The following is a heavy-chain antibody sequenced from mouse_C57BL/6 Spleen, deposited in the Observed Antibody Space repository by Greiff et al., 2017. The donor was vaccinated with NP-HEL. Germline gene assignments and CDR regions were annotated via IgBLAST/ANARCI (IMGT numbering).Heavy chain of an antibody. CDR3: AREIYDGYPFDY. D-gene: IGHD2-3*01. J-gene: IGHJ2*01. CDR2: ISSGSSTI. CDR1: GFTFSDYG. V-gene: IGHV5-17*01. Sequence: EVNVVESGGGLVKPGGSLKLSCAASGFTFSDYGMHWVRQAPEKGLEWVAYISSGSSTIYYADTVKGRFTISRDNAKNTLFLQMTSLRSEDTAMYYCAREIYDGYPFDYWGQGTTLTVSS.